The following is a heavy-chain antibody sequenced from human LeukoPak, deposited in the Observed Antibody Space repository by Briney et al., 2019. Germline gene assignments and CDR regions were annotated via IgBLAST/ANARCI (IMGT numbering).Heavy chain of an antibody. Sequence: GGSLRLSCAASGFTFSDYHMSWIRQAPGKGLEWVSYISSSGSTTDYADSVRGRFTISRDNAKNSLYLQMNSLRAEDTAVYYCARDRTSTVWYFDLWGRGTQVTVSS. CDR2: ISSSGSTT. CDR1: GFTFSDYH. J-gene: IGHJ2*01. D-gene: IGHD4-17*01. V-gene: IGHV3-11*01. CDR3: ARDRTSTVWYFDL.